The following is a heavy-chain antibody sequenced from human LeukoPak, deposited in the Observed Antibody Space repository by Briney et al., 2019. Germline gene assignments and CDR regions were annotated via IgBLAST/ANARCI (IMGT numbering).Heavy chain of an antibody. D-gene: IGHD1-20*01. CDR2: IYPGGSDT. CDR1: GYIFSSYW. CDR3: ARQGILTGTAYFGY. J-gene: IGHJ4*02. Sequence: GESLRISCKGSGYIFSSYWIGWARQMPGKGLEWMGIIYPGGSDTIYSPSFQGQVTISADKSISTAYLQWSSLKASDTAMYYCARQGILTGTAYFGYWGQGTLVTVSS. V-gene: IGHV5-51*01.